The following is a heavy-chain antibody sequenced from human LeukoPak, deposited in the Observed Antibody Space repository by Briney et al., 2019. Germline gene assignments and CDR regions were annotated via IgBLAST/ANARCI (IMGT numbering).Heavy chain of an antibody. D-gene: IGHD4-17*01. J-gene: IGHJ4*02. CDR1: GISPSNYA. CDR2: ISERGGST. CDR3: ARDRLTTVTTFHFDY. Sequence: GGSLRLSCVVSGISPSNYAMTWVRQAPGKGLEWVSYISERGGSTTYADSVKGRFTISRDTSLNTLYLQMNNLRAEDTAMYYCARDRLTTVTTFHFDYWGQGTLVTVSS. V-gene: IGHV3-23*01.